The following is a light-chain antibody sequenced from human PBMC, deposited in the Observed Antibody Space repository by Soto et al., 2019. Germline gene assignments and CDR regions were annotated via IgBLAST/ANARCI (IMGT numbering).Light chain of an antibody. CDR1: QGISNY. Sequence: DIQMTQSPSSLSASVGDRVTITCRASQGISNYLAWYQQKPGKVPKLLIYAASTLQSVVPSRFSGSGSATHFTITISSLQPEDVATYYCQQYNDAPWTFGPGTKVEIK. J-gene: IGKJ1*01. CDR3: QQYNDAPWT. V-gene: IGKV1-27*01. CDR2: AAS.